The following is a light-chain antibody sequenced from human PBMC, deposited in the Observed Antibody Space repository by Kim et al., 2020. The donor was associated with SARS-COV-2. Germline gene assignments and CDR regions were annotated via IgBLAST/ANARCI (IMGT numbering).Light chain of an antibody. J-gene: IGLJ2*01. CDR2: STS. CDR3: LFYYGGALV. CDR1: TGAVTSGYY. Sequence: PAVKVTLPCRSSTGAVTSGYYPNWFQQKPGQAPRTLIYSTSNTHSWTPARFSGSLLGGKAALTLSGVQPEDEADYYCLFYYGGALVFGGGTQLTVL. V-gene: IGLV7-43*01.